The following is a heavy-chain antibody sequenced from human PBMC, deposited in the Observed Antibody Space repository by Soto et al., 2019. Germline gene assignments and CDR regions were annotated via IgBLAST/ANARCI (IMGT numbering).Heavy chain of an antibody. Sequence: GGSRRLSWEVSGFNFSTYDMHWVRQAPGQGLEWVAVISYDGSKKYYAESVKGRFSISRDNSKNTLYLQMNSPRAEDTAVYYCAKDSISSDGGYYLYYFDSWGQGTLVTVSS. D-gene: IGHD3-22*01. J-gene: IGHJ4*02. V-gene: IGHV3-30*18. CDR1: GFNFSTYD. CDR3: AKDSISSDGGYYLYYFDS. CDR2: ISYDGSKK.